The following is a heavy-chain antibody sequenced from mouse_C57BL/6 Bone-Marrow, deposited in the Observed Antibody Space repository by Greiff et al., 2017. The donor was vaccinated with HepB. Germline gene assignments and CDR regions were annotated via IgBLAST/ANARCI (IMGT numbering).Heavy chain of an antibody. CDR2: IYPGNSDT. V-gene: IGHV1-5*01. CDR1: GYTFTSYW. CDR3: TRFPLGQGLQYYFDY. Sequence: EVQLQQSGTVLARPGASVKMSCKTSGYTFTSYWMHWVKQRPGQGLEWIGAIYPGNSDTSYNQKFKGKAKLTAVTSASTAYMELSSLTNEDSAVYYCTRFPLGQGLQYYFDYWGQGTTLTVSS. J-gene: IGHJ2*01. D-gene: IGHD4-1*01.